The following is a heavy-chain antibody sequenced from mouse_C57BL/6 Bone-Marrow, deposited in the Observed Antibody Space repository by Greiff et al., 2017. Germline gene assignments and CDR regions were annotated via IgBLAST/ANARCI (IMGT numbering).Heavy chain of an antibody. J-gene: IGHJ3*01. CDR1: GYTFNDHT. CDR2: IDPRDGST. Sequence: VKLMESDAELVNPGASVKISCKVSGYTFNDHTFHWLKPRPEQGLEWIGYIDPRDGSTKYNAKFKGKDTLTADKSSSTAYMQLNSLTSEDSAVYCCAYDYEAWFAYWGQGTLVTVSA. V-gene: IGHV1-78*01. CDR3: AYDYEAWFAY. D-gene: IGHD2-4*01.